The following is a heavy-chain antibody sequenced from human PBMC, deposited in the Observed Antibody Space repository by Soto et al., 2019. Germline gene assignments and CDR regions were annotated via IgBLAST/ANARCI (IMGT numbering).Heavy chain of an antibody. V-gene: IGHV3-73*01. CDR3: TRGGITIYGVVIAFDI. Sequence: PGGSLRLSCAASGFTFSAAAIHWVRQTSGKGLEWVGRIRNKADNYETTYAASVKGRFTISRDDSKNRADLQMNSLKTEDTAVYYCTRGGITIYGVVIAFDIWGQGTMVTVSS. J-gene: IGHJ3*02. CDR2: IRNKADNYET. CDR1: GFTFSAAA. D-gene: IGHD3-3*01.